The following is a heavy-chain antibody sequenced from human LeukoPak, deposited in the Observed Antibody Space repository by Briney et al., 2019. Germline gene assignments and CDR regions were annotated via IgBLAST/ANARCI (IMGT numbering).Heavy chain of an antibody. D-gene: IGHD1-26*01. J-gene: IGHJ4*02. CDR2: INKDGGEK. Sequence: GGSLRLSCAASGFTFSSYWMSWVRQAPGKGLEWVANINKDGGEKYDVDSVKGRFTISRDNAKNSLYLQMNSLRADDTAVYYCVKDSPPRYSGSPPAYWGQGTLVTVSS. CDR1: GFTFSSYW. CDR3: VKDSPPRYSGSPPAY. V-gene: IGHV3-7*03.